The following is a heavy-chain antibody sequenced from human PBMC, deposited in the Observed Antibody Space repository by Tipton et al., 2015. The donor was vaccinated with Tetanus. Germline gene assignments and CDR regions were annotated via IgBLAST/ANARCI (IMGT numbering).Heavy chain of an antibody. J-gene: IGHJ4*02. V-gene: IGHV3-33*01. CDR3: AREADCSGGSCFSGGFDT. D-gene: IGHD2-15*01. Sequence: SLRLSCAASGFIFSSYGIHWVRQAPGKGLEWVAVSWYNGTDKYYADSVKGRFAISRDNSKNTLYLKMNSLRVEDTALYYCAREADCSGGSCFSGGFDTWGQGTQVTVSS. CDR2: SWYNGTDK. CDR1: GFIFSSYG.